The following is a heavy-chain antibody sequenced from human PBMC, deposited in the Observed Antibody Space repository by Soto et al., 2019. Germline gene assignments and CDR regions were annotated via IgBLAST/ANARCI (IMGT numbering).Heavy chain of an antibody. CDR3: ARGVDTMAFDH. CDR1: GDSLRSGDYY. Sequence: QVQLQESGLGLVKPSQTLSLTCTVSGDSLRSGDYYWSWIRQPPGKGLEWIGYIYNSGSTYYEPSLRSRLTISEDLSKNQLSLRLTAVTAADTAVYYCARGVDTMAFDHWGQGTLVTVSS. J-gene: IGHJ5*02. CDR2: IYNSGST. V-gene: IGHV4-30-4*01. D-gene: IGHD2-2*01.